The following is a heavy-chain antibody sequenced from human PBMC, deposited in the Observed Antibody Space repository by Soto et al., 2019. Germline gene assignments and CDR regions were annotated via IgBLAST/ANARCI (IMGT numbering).Heavy chain of an antibody. V-gene: IGHV4-59*01. J-gene: IGHJ6*03. D-gene: IGHD6-13*01. Sequence: SETLSLTCTVSGGSISSYYWSWIRQPPGKGLEWIGYIYYSGSTNYNPSLKSRVTISVDTSKNQFSLKLSSVTAADTAVYYCARVGSIAAAGTGPAYYYYYYMDVWGKGTTVTVSS. CDR3: ARVGSIAAAGTGPAYYYYYYMDV. CDR2: IYYSGST. CDR1: GGSISSYY.